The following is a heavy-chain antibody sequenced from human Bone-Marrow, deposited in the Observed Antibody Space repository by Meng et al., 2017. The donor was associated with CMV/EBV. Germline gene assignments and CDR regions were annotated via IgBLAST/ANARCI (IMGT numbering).Heavy chain of an antibody. CDR3: ARGDYYYDCSGRGFDI. Sequence: GESLKISCAASGFTFSSYDMHWVRQATGKGLEWVSAIGTAGDTYYPGSVKGRFTISRENAKNSLYLQMNSLRAGDTAVYYCARGDYYYDCSGRGFDIWGQGTMVTVSS. CDR2: IGTAGDT. D-gene: IGHD3-22*01. J-gene: IGHJ3*02. V-gene: IGHV3-13*01. CDR1: GFTFSSYD.